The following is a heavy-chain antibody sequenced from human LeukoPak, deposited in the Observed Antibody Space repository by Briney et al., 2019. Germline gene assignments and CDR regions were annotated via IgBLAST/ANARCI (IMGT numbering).Heavy chain of an antibody. D-gene: IGHD5-12*01. V-gene: IGHV3-74*03. Sequence: GGALRLSFAGPGFTLSSYWMHWGRPAPGKGVGWVSRINSDGSSITYADSVKGRFTISRDNAKNTLYLQMNSLRVEDTAVYYCAREGRVSGYDFDCWGQGTLVTVSS. CDR2: INSDGSSI. J-gene: IGHJ4*02. CDR3: AREGRVSGYDFDC. CDR1: GFTLSSYW.